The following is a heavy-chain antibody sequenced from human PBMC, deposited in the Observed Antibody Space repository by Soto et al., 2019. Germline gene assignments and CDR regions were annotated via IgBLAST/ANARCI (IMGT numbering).Heavy chain of an antibody. CDR1: EFTFSSYG. D-gene: IGHD6-19*01. J-gene: IGHJ4*02. V-gene: IGHV3-30*03. CDR2: ISYDGSNK. Sequence: GGSLRHSCAASEFTFSSYGMHWVRQAPGKGLEWVAVISYDGSNKYYADSVKGRFTISRDNSKNTLYLQMNSLRAEDTAVYYCARYFRGSGRYFFDYWGQGTLVTVSS. CDR3: ARYFRGSGRYFFDY.